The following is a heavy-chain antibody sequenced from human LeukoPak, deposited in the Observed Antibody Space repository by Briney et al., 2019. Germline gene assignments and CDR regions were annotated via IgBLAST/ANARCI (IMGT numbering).Heavy chain of an antibody. CDR2: INHSGST. CDR3: ARAPRRGYSGYAPFDY. V-gene: IGHV4-34*01. Sequence: SETLSLTCAVYGGSFSGYYWSWIRQPPGKGLEWIGEINHSGSTNYNPSLKSRVTISVDTSKNQFSLKLSSVTAADTAVYYCARAPRRGYSGYAPFDYWGQGTLVTVSS. D-gene: IGHD5-12*01. CDR1: GGSFSGYY. J-gene: IGHJ4*02.